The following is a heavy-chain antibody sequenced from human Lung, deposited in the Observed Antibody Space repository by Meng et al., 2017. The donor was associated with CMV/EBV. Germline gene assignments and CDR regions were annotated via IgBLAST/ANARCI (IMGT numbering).Heavy chain of an antibody. CDR3: ARDKVRYYDFWGGYGGMDV. CDR1: GFTFSSYW. CDR2: INSDGSST. V-gene: IGHV3-74*01. D-gene: IGHD3-3*01. J-gene: IGHJ6*02. Sequence: GESLKISCAASGFTFSSYWMHWVRQAPGKGPVWVSRINSDGSSTSYADSVKGRFTISRDNAKKTLYLQMNSLRAEDTAVYYCARDKVRYYDFWGGYGGMDVWGQGTTVTVSS.